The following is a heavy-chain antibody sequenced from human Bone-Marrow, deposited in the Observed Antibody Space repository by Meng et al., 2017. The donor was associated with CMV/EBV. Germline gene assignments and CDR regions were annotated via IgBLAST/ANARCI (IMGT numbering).Heavy chain of an antibody. CDR1: GFTFSSYW. V-gene: IGHV3-7*03. CDR3: AKERPYYDFWSGYSYYHGMDV. J-gene: IGHJ6*02. CDR2: IKQDGSEK. Sequence: LSLTCAASGFTFSSYWMSWVRQAPGKGLEWVANIKQDGSEKYYVDSVKGRFTISRDNAKNSLYLQMNSLRAEDTAVYYCAKERPYYDFWSGYSYYHGMDVWGQGTTVTVSS. D-gene: IGHD3-3*01.